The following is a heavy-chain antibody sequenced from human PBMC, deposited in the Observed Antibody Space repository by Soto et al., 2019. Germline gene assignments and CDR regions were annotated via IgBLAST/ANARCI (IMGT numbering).Heavy chain of an antibody. J-gene: IGHJ4*02. V-gene: IGHV4-59*11. CDR1: GDSISNHY. Sequence: SETLSLTCTVSGDSISNHYWTWIRQPPGKGLEWIGWIHYSGTTTYNPSLKSRVTISIDTSKNQFSLKVTSVTAADTAVYYCAREKGGYSGYDLAPGEYWGQGTLVTVSS. CDR3: AREKGGYSGYDLAPGEY. CDR2: IHYSGTT. D-gene: IGHD5-12*01.